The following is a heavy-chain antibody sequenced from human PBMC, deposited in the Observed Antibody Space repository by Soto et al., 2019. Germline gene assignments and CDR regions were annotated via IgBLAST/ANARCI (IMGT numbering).Heavy chain of an antibody. CDR1: GFDFNTYG. CDR2: ISFDGGSQ. J-gene: IGHJ5*02. D-gene: IGHD2-15*01. Sequence: QVQLVESGGGVVQPGRSLRLSCAASGFDFNTYGLHWVLQAPGKGLEWVAAISFDGGSQYYADSVKGRFTVSRDNTNITLYLQITILGAEDTAPSFCAKDSSVTAGGSVGWFDPWGPGTLVIVS. V-gene: IGHV3-30*18. CDR3: AKDSSVTAGGSVGWFDP.